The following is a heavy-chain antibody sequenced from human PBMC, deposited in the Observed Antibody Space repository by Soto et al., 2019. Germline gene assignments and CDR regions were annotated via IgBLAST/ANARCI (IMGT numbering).Heavy chain of an antibody. Sequence: PSETLSLTCTVSGGSISSGGYYWSWIRQHPGKGLEWIGYIYYSGSTYYNPSLKSRVTISVDTSKNQFSLKLSSVTAADTAVYYCARVHYDYGDNYWGQGTLVTVSS. D-gene: IGHD4-17*01. CDR3: ARVHYDYGDNY. J-gene: IGHJ4*02. V-gene: IGHV4-31*03. CDR1: GGSISSGGYY. CDR2: IYYSGST.